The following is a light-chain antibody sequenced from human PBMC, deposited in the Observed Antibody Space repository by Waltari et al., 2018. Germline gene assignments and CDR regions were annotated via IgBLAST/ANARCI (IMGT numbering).Light chain of an antibody. J-gene: IGLJ1*01. CDR2: EVS. Sequence: QSALTQPASVSGSPGQSITISCTGTSSDVGGYNYVSWYQQHPGKAPKVMIYEVSKRPSGVSNRFSGSKSGNTASRTLAGLGAEDGAEYYCCSSTSSSILYGLGTGTKVTVL. V-gene: IGLV2-14*01. CDR3: CSSTSSSILYG. CDR1: SSDVGGYNY.